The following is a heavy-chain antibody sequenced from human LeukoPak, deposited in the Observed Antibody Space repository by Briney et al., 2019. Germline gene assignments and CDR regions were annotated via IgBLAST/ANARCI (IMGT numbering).Heavy chain of an antibody. CDR1: GYTFTSYY. CDR3: ARAMVAGHSTGGYFDY. J-gene: IGHJ4*02. V-gene: IGHV1-46*01. Sequence: VASVKVSCKASGYTFTSYYMHWVRQAPGQGLEWMGIINPSGGSTSYAQKFQGRVTMTRDTSTSTVYMELSSLRSEDTAVYYCARAMVAGHSTGGYFDYWGQGTLVTVSS. D-gene: IGHD6-19*01. CDR2: INPSGGST.